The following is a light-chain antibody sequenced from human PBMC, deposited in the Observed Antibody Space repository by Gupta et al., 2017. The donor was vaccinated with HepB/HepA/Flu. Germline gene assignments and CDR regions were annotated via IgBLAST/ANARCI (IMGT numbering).Light chain of an antibody. CDR3: QQYNNWPPLT. CDR2: GAS. J-gene: IGKJ4*01. CDR1: QSVSSN. Sequence: SQSVSSNLAWYQQKPGQSPRLLIYGASTMATGIPARFSGSGSGTEFTLTISSLQSEDFAVYYCQQYNNWPPLTFGGGTKVEIK. V-gene: IGKV3-15*01.